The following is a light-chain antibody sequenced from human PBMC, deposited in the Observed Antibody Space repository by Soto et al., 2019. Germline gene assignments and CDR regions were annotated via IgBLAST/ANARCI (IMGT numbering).Light chain of an antibody. CDR1: ISNIGRGYD. V-gene: IGLV1-40*01. CDR2: GDS. J-gene: IGLJ3*02. CDR3: QTFDSSLTISWV. Sequence: QSVLTQPPSVSGAPGQRVTISCTGSISNIGRGYDVHWYQQLPGSAPRLLLSGDSNRPSGVPDLFSGSRSGTSASLAIPGLQAEDEADYCCQTFDSSLTISWVFGGGTKLTVL.